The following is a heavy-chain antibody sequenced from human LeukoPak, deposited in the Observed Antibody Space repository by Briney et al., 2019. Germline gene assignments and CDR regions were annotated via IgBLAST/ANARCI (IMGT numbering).Heavy chain of an antibody. J-gene: IGHJ4*02. CDR2: IFHSGST. D-gene: IGHD3-16*01. CDR1: GGSISSGGYS. CDR3: ASGEVADYFDY. Sequence: SETLSLTCAVSGGSISSGGYSWSWIRQPPGTGLEWIGYIFHSGSTYYNPSLKSRVTISVDRSKNQFSLKLSSVTAADTAVYYCASGEVADYFDYWGQGTLVTVSS. V-gene: IGHV4-30-2*02.